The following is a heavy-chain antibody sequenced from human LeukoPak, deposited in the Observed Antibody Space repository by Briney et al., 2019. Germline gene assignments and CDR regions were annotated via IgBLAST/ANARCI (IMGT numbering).Heavy chain of an antibody. CDR1: GYTFTGYY. D-gene: IGHD1-26*01. Sequence: ASVTVSCKASGYTFTGYYMHWVRQAPGQGLEWMGWINPNSGGTNYAQKFQGRVTMTRDTSISTAYMELSRLRSDDTAVYYCARAAFPFESYLLDYWGQGTLVTVSS. CDR3: ARAAFPFESYLLDY. J-gene: IGHJ4*02. CDR2: INPNSGGT. V-gene: IGHV1-2*02.